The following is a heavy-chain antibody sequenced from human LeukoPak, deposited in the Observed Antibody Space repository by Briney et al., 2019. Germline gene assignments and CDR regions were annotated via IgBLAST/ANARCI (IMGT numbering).Heavy chain of an antibody. J-gene: IGHJ4*02. CDR2: IKSKTDGGTT. CDR1: GFPFSSYG. V-gene: IGHV3-15*01. Sequence: GGSLRLSCAASGFPFSSYGMHWVRQAPGKGLEWVGRIKSKTDGGTTDYAAPVKGRFTISRDDSKNTLYLQMNSLKTEDTAVYYCTSSSWEERVYWGQGTLVTVSS. CDR3: TSSSWEERVY. D-gene: IGHD6-13*01.